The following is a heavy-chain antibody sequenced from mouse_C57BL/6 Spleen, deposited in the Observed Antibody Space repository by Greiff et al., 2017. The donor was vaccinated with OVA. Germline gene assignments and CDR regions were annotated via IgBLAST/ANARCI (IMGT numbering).Heavy chain of an antibody. J-gene: IGHJ4*01. D-gene: IGHD2-3*01. V-gene: IGHV5-16*01. CDR2: INYDGSST. CDR1: GFTFSDYY. CDR3: ARDQGYDKGMDY. Sequence: LQQSAGGLVQPGSSLKLSCTASGFTFSDYYMAWVRQVPEKGLEWVANINYDGSSTYYLDSLKSRFIISRDNAKNILYLQMSSLKSEDTATYYCARDQGYDKGMDYWGQGTSVTVSS.